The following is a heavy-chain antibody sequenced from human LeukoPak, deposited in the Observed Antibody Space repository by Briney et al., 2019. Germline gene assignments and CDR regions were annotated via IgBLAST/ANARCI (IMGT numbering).Heavy chain of an antibody. CDR1: GVSISSSNYY. CDR3: ARLGRWLQSSFDH. Sequence: SETLSLTCTVSGVSISSSNYYWGWIRQPPGKGLEWIGTIYYSGSTYYNPSLKSRVTISVDTSKNQFSLKLSSVTAADTAVHYCARLGRWLQSSFDHWGQGTLVTVSS. CDR2: IYYSGST. D-gene: IGHD5-24*01. V-gene: IGHV4-39*01. J-gene: IGHJ4*02.